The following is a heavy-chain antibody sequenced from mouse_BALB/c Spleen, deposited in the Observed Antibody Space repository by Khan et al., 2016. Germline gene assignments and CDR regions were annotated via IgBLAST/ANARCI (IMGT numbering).Heavy chain of an antibody. CDR1: GFSFSTYG. J-gene: IGHJ4*01. CDR3: ARDACAMYD. V-gene: IGHV5-6-3*01. CDR2: INSNGGST. Sequence: EVELVESGGGLVQPGGSLKLSCAASGFSFSTYGMCWVRQTPDKRLELVATINSNGGSTYYPDSVKGRFTISRDNAKNTLYLQMSSLKSEDTAMYYCARDACAMYDWGQGTSVTVSS.